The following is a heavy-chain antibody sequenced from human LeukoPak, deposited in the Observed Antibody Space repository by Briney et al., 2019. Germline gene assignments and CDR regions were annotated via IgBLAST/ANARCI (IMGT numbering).Heavy chain of an antibody. CDR1: EFTFTSYE. Sequence: PSGGSLRLSCAASEFTFTSYELNWVRQAPGKGLEWVAVISYDGSNKYYADSVKGRFTISRDNSKNTLYLQMNSLRAEDTAVYYCAKDPVYYGSGEGGFDYWGQGTLVTVSS. D-gene: IGHD3-10*01. CDR3: AKDPVYYGSGEGGFDY. V-gene: IGHV3-30*18. J-gene: IGHJ4*02. CDR2: ISYDGSNK.